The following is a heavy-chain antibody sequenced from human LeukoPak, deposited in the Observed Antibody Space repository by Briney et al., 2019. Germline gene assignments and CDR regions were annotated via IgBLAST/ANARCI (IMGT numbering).Heavy chain of an antibody. CDR2: IYTSGST. CDR1: GGSISSYY. J-gene: IGHJ4*02. D-gene: IGHD2-8*01. CDR3: ARGVYLGNGYYFDY. V-gene: IGHV4-4*07. Sequence: PSETLCLTCTVSGGSISSYYWNWIRQPAGKGLEWIGHIYTSGSTNYNSSLKSRVTMSVDTSKNQFSVKLNSVIAAETAMHYCARGVYLGNGYYFDYWGQGTLVTVSS.